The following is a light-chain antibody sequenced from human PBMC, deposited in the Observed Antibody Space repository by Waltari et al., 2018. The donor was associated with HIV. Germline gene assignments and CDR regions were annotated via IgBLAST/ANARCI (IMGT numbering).Light chain of an antibody. CDR2: RNN. Sequence: QSVLTQPPSASGTPGQRVTISCSGGSSNIGNNHVYWYQQFPGTAPKLLIYRNNQRPSGVPDRFSGSKSGTSASLVISGLRSEDVADYYCAAWDDSLSGVFGGGTKVTVL. CDR1: SSNIGNNH. V-gene: IGLV1-47*01. CDR3: AAWDDSLSGV. J-gene: IGLJ2*01.